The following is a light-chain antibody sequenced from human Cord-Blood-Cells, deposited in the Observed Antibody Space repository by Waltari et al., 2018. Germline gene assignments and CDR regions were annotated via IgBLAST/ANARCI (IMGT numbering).Light chain of an antibody. V-gene: IGKV3-15*01. J-gene: IGKJ1*01. CDR2: GAS. Sequence: EIVITQSPATLSVSPGERATLSCRARQSVSSNLAWYQQKPGQAPRLLLYGASTRATGIPARFSGSGSGTEFTLTISSLQSEDFAVYYCQQYNNWPWTFGQGTKVEIK. CDR1: QSVSSN. CDR3: QQYNNWPWT.